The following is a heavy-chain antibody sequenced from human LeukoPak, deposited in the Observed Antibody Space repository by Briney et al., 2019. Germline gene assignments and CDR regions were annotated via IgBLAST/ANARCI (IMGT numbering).Heavy chain of an antibody. D-gene: IGHD6-25*01. CDR2: IYSSGST. Sequence: SETLSLTCTVSGDSIRTYYWNSIRQPAGKGLEWIGRIYSSGSTYYNTPLKSRVSMSEDTSKKQFFLRLSSVTAADTAVYYCAREPGIATAGQPHYFDYWGQGSLVTVSS. V-gene: IGHV4-4*07. CDR1: GDSIRTYY. CDR3: AREPGIATAGQPHYFDY. J-gene: IGHJ4*02.